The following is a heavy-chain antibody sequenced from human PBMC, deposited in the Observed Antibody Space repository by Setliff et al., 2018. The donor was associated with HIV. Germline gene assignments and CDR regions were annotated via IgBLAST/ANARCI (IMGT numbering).Heavy chain of an antibody. D-gene: IGHD3-3*01. V-gene: IGHV4-31*03. J-gene: IGHJ3*02. CDR2: IYYIGNT. CDR1: GGSISGGGYY. Sequence: SSETLSLTCTVSGGSISGGGYYWSWIRQHPGKGLDWIGNIYYIGNTDYNPSIKSRVTISIETSKNQFSLKLSSVTAADTAIYYCARVPRITTLRNAFDIWGQGTMVTVSS. CDR3: ARVPRITTLRNAFDI.